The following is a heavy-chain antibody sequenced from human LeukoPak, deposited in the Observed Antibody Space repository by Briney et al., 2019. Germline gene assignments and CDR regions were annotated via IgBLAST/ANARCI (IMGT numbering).Heavy chain of an antibody. J-gene: IGHJ4*02. CDR1: GFTFSGFS. D-gene: IGHD3-16*01. V-gene: IGHV3-7*01. CDR3: TRRLDD. CDR2: IKHDESEK. Sequence: GGSLRLSCAASGFTFSGFSMSWVRKSPTKGLEWVANIKHDESEKNYLDSVKGRFTISRDNAQNSLYLQMNGLRVEDTAVYYYTRRLDDWGQGTLVTVSS.